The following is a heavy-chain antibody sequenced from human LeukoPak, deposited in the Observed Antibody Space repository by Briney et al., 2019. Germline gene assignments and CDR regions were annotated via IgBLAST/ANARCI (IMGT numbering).Heavy chain of an antibody. CDR2: ISSSSSYI. J-gene: IGHJ6*03. Sequence: WGSLKLSCTASGFTFSSYSMNWVRQAPGKGLEWVSSISSSSSYIYYADSVKGRFTISRDNAKNSLYLQMNSLRAEDTAVYYCASSKVPPSMDVWGKGTTVSVSS. CDR3: ASSKVPPSMDV. V-gene: IGHV3-21*01. CDR1: GFTFSSYS.